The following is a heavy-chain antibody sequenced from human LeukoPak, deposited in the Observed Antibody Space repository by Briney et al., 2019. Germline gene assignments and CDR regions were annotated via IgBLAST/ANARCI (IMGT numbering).Heavy chain of an antibody. CDR2: IYYSGST. J-gene: IGHJ4*02. CDR3: ARHSAARLSYYFDY. D-gene: IGHD6-6*01. V-gene: IGHV4-39*01. CDR1: GGSISSSTYY. Sequence: SETLSLTCTVSGGSISSSTYYWGWIRQPPGGGLEWIGSIYYSGSTYYNPSLKSRVTISVDTSKNQFSLKLSSVTAADTAVYYCARHSAARLSYYFDYWGQGTLVTVSS.